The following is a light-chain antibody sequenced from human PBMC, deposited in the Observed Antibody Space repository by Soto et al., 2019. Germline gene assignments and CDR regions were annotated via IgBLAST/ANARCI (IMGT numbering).Light chain of an antibody. Sequence: EIVMTQSPATLSLSPGERAALSCRASQSINSELAWYQQKPGQPPRLLIYGASTRATGVPARFTGSESGSEFTLTISRLQSEDFAVYYFQQCHNWPLTFGQGTRLEI. CDR3: QQCHNWPLT. CDR2: GAS. CDR1: QSINSE. J-gene: IGKJ2*01. V-gene: IGKV3-15*01.